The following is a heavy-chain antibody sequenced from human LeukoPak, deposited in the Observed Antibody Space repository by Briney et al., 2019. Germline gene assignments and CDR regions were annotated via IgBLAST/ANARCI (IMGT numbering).Heavy chain of an antibody. CDR2: INHSGST. Sequence: PSETLSLTCTVSGGSVSGYYWSWIRQPPGKGLEWIGEINHSGSTNYNPSLKSRVTISVDTSKNQFSLKLSSVTAADTAVYYCARGVTFGYGPRRYFDYWGQGTLVTVSS. CDR3: ARGVTFGYGPRRYFDY. CDR1: GGSVSGYY. D-gene: IGHD5-18*01. V-gene: IGHV4-34*01. J-gene: IGHJ4*02.